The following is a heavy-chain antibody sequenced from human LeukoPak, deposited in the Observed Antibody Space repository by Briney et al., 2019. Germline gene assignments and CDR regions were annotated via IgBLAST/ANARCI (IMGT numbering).Heavy chain of an antibody. V-gene: IGHV3-23*01. CDR2: VRGSGTAT. CDR3: AKTSRRDSTYDSPFDY. CDR1: GFTFNNYA. J-gene: IGHJ4*02. D-gene: IGHD3-3*01. Sequence: GGSLRLSCAASGFTFNNYAMSWVRQPPGKGLEWVSAVRGSGTATYYADSVKGRFTISRDNSDNTLYLQMNSLRAEDTAIYYCAKTSRRDSTYDSPFDYWGQGTVVTVSS.